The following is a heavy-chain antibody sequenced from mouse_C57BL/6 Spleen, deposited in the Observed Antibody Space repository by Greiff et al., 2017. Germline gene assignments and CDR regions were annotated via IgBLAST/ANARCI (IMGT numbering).Heavy chain of an antibody. CDR3: ARNGYDGRYFDY. CDR1: GFSLTSYG. V-gene: IGHV2-5*01. Sequence: VNLVESGPGLVQPSQSLSITCTVSGFSLTSYGVHWVRQSPGKGLEWLGVIWRGGSTDYNAAFMSRLSITKDNSKSQVFFKMNSLQADDTAIYYCARNGYDGRYFDYWGQGTTLTVSS. J-gene: IGHJ2*01. CDR2: IWRGGST. D-gene: IGHD2-2*01.